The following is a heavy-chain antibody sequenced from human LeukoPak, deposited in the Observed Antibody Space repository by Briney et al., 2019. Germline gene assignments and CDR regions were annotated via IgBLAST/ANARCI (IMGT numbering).Heavy chain of an antibody. CDR2: ISGSGGST. V-gene: IGHV3-23*01. CDR1: GFTFSSYA. CDR3: AKKSGLRFLEWLPYYFDH. D-gene: IGHD3-3*01. J-gene: IGHJ4*02. Sequence: GGSLRLSCAASGFTFSSYAMSWVRQAPGKGLEWVSAISGSGGSTYYADSVKGRFTISRDNSKNTLYLQMNSLRAEDTAVYYCAKKSGLRFLEWLPYYFDHWGQGTLVTVSS.